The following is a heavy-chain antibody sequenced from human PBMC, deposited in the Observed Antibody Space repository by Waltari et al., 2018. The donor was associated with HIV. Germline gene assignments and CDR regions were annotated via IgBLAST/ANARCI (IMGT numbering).Heavy chain of an antibody. CDR2: ISYDGTNQ. Sequence: QVHLVELGGGVVQPGRSLSLSCVTPGFTFRAYAFHWVRQAPGKGLEWLAAISYDGTNQYYAKSVRGRFIISRDDATNTVHLQMGSLRDEDTAMYFCAKDGRLRWYGDTGWLDSWGRGSQVTVSS. CDR3: AKDGRLRWYGDTGWLDS. CDR1: GFTFRAYA. J-gene: IGHJ5*01. D-gene: IGHD3-10*01. V-gene: IGHV3-30*15.